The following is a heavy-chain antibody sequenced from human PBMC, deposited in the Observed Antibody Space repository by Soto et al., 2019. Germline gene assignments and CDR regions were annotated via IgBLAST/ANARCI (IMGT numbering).Heavy chain of an antibody. CDR3: AKGSQSGTYYPLGY. CDR2: ISYDGSNK. J-gene: IGHJ4*02. V-gene: IGHV3-30*18. Sequence: QVQLVESGGGVVQPGRSLRLSCAASGFTFSTYGMHWVRQAPGKGLEWVAVISYDGSNKYYADSVKGRFTISRDNSKNTLYLQMNSLRAEDTAVYYCAKGSQSGTYYPLGYWGQGTLFTVSS. CDR1: GFTFSTYG. D-gene: IGHD1-26*01.